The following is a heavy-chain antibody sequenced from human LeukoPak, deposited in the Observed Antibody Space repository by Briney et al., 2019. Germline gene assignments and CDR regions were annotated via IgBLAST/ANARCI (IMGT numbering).Heavy chain of an antibody. D-gene: IGHD3-9*01. CDR3: AKDSLPYYDILTGYYNTLDY. J-gene: IGHJ4*02. CDR2: ISGSGGST. Sequence: PGGSLRLSCAASGFTFSSDAMSWVRQAAGKVLWWVSAISGSGGSTYYADSVKGRFTISRDNSKNTLYLQMNSLRAEDTAVYYCAKDSLPYYDILTGYYNTLDYWGQGTLVTVSS. V-gene: IGHV3-23*01. CDR1: GFTFSSDA.